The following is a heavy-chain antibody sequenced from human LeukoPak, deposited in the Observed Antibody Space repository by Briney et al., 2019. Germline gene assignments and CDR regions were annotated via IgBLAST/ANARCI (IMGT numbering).Heavy chain of an antibody. J-gene: IGHJ5*02. CDR3: ARDKSGSLAP. CDR1: GFTFSSYN. CDR2: ISSSSSYI. Sequence: GGSLRLSCAASGFTFSSYNMNWVRQAPGKGLEWVSSISSSSSYIYYADSVKGRFTISRDNAKNSLYLQMNSLRAEDTAVYYCARDKSGSLAPWGQGTLVTVSS. D-gene: IGHD1-26*01. V-gene: IGHV3-21*01.